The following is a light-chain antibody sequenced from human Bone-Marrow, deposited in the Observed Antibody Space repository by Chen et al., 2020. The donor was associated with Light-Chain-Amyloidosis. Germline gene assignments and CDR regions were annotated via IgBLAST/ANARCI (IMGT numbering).Light chain of an antibody. CDR2: WAS. V-gene: IGKV4-1*01. Sequence: DFVLTQSPDSLAVSLGERATLNCKSSRSFLFSGKHKNYLAWYQQKPGQPPKLLIYWASTRESGVPDRFSGSGSGTDFTLTISSLQAEEVAIYYCKQYYSTPPVYTFGQGTKLEIK. CDR3: KQYYSTPPVYT. CDR1: RSFLFSGKHKNY. J-gene: IGKJ2*01.